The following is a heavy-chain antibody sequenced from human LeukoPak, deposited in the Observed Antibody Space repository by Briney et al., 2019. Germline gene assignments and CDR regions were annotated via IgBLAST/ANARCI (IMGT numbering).Heavy chain of an antibody. CDR2: INSDGSST. CDR1: GFTFTRYW. D-gene: IGHD3-22*01. CDR3: ARDVGTFDSSGLDY. J-gene: IGHJ4*02. Sequence: GGSLRLSCAASGFTFTRYWIHWVRQAPGKGLVWVSRINSDGSSTTYAEFVKGRFTISRDNSKNTLYLQMNSLSAEDTAVYYCARDVGTFDSSGLDYWRQGTLVTVSS. V-gene: IGHV3-74*01.